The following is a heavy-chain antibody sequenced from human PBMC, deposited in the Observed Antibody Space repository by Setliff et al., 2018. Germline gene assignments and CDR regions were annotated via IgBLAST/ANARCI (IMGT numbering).Heavy chain of an antibody. V-gene: IGHV4-61*09. CDR2: ISPSGST. D-gene: IGHD1-26*01. J-gene: IGHJ4*02. CDR1: GASITSGGFY. CDR3: ARSPSSGAYWNPRPFYSDY. Sequence: PSETLSLTCIVSGASITSGGFYWTWIRQPAGKGLEWIGHISPSGSTTYNPSVKSRVTISLDTSKNHFSLKLDSVTAADTALYYCARSPSSGAYWNPRPFYSDYWARGTLVTVSS.